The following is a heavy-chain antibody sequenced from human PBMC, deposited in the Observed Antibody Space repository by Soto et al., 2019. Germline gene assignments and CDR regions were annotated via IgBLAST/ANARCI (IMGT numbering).Heavy chain of an antibody. J-gene: IGHJ6*02. CDR1: GFTFSNYW. D-gene: IGHD5-12*01. CDR2: IRQDGSES. Sequence: EVQLVESGGGLVQPGVSLRLSCAASGFTFSNYWMTWVRRAPGTGLGWVANIRQDGSESSYVESVKGRFTVSRDNANNSLYLQMTSLRTDDTAVYYCARARRDGYTGYALDVWGQGTTVTVSS. V-gene: IGHV3-7*05. CDR3: ARARRDGYTGYALDV.